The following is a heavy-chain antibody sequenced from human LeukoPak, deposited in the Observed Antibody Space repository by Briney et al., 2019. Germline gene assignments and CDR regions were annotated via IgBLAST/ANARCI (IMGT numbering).Heavy chain of an antibody. CDR3: ARGPGGAADNYYYYYYMDV. Sequence: SVKVSCKASGDTFSSYAMSWVRQAPGQGLEWMGGINTISGTANYAQKFTGRAMFTVDESTSTAYLELSSLRAEDTAVYYGARGPGGAADNYYYYYYMDVGRKKPTDTIS. CDR1: GDTFSSYA. V-gene: IGHV1-69*13. D-gene: IGHD6-13*01. CDR2: INTISGTA. J-gene: IGHJ6*03.